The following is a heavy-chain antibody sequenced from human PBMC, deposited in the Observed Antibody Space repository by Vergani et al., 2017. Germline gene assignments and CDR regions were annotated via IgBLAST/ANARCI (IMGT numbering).Heavy chain of an antibody. D-gene: IGHD5-18*01. CDR1: GYSFTSYW. CDR3: AGQGQLWLRVDFFDY. CDR2: IYPGDSDT. V-gene: IGHV5-51*01. J-gene: IGHJ4*02. Sequence: EVQLVQSGAEVKTPGESLKISCKGSGYSFTSYWIGWVRQMPGKGLEWMGIIYPGDSDTRYSPSFQGQVTISADKSNSTAYLQWSSLKASDTAMYYCAGQGQLWLRVDFFDYWGQGTLVIVSS.